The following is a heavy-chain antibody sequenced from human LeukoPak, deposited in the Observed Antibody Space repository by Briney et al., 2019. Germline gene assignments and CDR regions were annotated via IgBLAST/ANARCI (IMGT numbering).Heavy chain of an antibody. J-gene: IGHJ4*02. CDR1: GGSITTGIYY. D-gene: IGHD6-13*01. CDR3: VRHGSGYTSSWYCPLDY. V-gene: IGHV4-39*01. CDR2: IYYSGIT. Sequence: KPSETLSLTCAVSGGSITTGIYYWGWIRQPPGKGLEWIVNIYYSGITHYNPSFESPLTISVDTSKNQFSLKLSSVTAADTAVYYCVRHGSGYTSSWYCPLDYWGQGTLVTVSS.